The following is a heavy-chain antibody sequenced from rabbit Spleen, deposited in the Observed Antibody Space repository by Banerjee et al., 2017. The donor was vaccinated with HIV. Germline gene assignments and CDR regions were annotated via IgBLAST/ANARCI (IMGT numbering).Heavy chain of an antibody. CDR1: GFSFSNKAV. V-gene: IGHV1S45*01. CDR3: ARPSSSTYSPLYFNL. CDR2: IDTGSSGFT. J-gene: IGHJ4*01. D-gene: IGHD1-1*01. Sequence: QEQLVESGGGLVKPEGSLQLSCTASGFSFSNKAVMCCVRQAPGKGLEWIACIDTGSSGFTYFASWAKGRFTCSKTSSTTVTLQVTSLTVADTATYFCARPSSSTYSPLYFNLWVQGTLVTVS.